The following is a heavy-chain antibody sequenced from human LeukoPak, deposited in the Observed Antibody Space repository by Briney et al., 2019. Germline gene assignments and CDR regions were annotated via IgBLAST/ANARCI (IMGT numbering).Heavy chain of an antibody. J-gene: IGHJ5*02. D-gene: IGHD2-2*01. V-gene: IGHV3-30-3*01. CDR1: GFTFSSYA. Sequence: GRSLRLSCAASGFTFSSYAMHWVRQAPGKGLEWVAVISYDGSNKYYADSVKGRFTISRDNAKNSLYLQMNSLRADDTAVYYCARVVTAAWDWFDPWGQGTLVTVSS. CDR3: ARVVTAAWDWFDP. CDR2: ISYDGSNK.